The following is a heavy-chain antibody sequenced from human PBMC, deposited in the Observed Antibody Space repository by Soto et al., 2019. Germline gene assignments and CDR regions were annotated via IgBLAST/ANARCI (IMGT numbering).Heavy chain of an antibody. D-gene: IGHD3-3*02. Sequence: GGSLRLSCAASGFTFSSYAMSWVRQAPGKGLEWVSAISGSGGSTYYADSVKGRFTISRDNSKNTLYLQMNSLSAEDTAVYYCAKPLVLRWALDPWGHGTMVTDSS. CDR1: GFTFSSYA. V-gene: IGHV3-23*01. CDR3: AKPLVLRWALDP. J-gene: IGHJ5*02. CDR2: ISGSGGST.